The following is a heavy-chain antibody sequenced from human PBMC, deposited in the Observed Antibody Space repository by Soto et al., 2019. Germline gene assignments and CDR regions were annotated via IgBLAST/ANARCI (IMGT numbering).Heavy chain of an antibody. Sequence: SETLSLTCTVSGGAVSSGTYYWSWIRQPPGKGLEWIGHIYFTGSTNYNPSLKSRVTMSLDTSRNQFSLKLSSVTAADTAVYYCTRGPPRVQWFDPWGMGTLVTVSS. CDR2: IYFTGST. J-gene: IGHJ5*02. CDR1: GGAVSSGTYY. V-gene: IGHV4-61*01. CDR3: TRGPPRVQWFDP.